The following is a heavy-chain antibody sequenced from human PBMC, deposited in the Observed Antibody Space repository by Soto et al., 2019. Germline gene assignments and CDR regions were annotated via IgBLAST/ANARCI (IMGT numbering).Heavy chain of an antibody. D-gene: IGHD3-9*01. V-gene: IGHV1-2*04. CDR2: INPNSGGT. CDR3: ASALTGYYSEFDY. Sequence: ASVKVSCKASGYTFTCYYMHWVRQAPGQGLEWMGWINPNSGGTNYAQKFQGWVTMTRDTSISTAYMELSRLRSDDTAVYYCASALTGYYSEFDYWGQGTLVTVSS. CDR1: GYTFTCYY. J-gene: IGHJ4*02.